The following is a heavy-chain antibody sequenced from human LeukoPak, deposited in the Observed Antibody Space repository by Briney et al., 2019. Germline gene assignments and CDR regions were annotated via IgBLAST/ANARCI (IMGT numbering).Heavy chain of an antibody. D-gene: IGHD6-19*01. CDR3: ARGVPGYSSGWYFSTFDY. Sequence: SETLSLTCTVSGGSISSSSYYWGWIRQPPGKGLEWIGSIYYSGSTYYNPSLKSRVTISVDTSKNQFSLKLSSVTAADTAVYYCARGVPGYSSGWYFSTFDYWGQGTLVTVSS. CDR2: IYYSGST. J-gene: IGHJ4*02. V-gene: IGHV4-39*07. CDR1: GGSISSSSYY.